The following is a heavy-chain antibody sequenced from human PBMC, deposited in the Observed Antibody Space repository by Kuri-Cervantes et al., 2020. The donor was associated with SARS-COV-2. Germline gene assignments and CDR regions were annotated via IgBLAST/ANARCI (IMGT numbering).Heavy chain of an antibody. V-gene: IGHV4-38-2*01. CDR1: GESFIDYY. D-gene: IGHD6-19*01. Sequence: SETLSLTCAVYGESFIDYYWGWIRQPPGKGLEWIGSIYHSGSTYYNPSLKSRVTISVDTSKNQFSLKLSSVTAADTAVYYCARHGGIAVAGTFDYWGQGTLVTVSS. J-gene: IGHJ4*02. CDR3: ARHGGIAVAGTFDY. CDR2: IYHSGST.